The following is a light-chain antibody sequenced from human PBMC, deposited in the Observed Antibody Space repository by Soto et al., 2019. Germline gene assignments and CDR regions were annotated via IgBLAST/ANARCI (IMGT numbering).Light chain of an antibody. Sequence: QSALTQPPSASGTPGQKVTISCSGSRSNIGSNTVNWYQQVPGTAPKLLISSNNQRTSGVPARFSGSKSGTSASLAISGLQSDDEADYYCAAWDGTLTAYVFGTGTKLTVL. V-gene: IGLV1-44*01. CDR3: AAWDGTLTAYV. J-gene: IGLJ1*01. CDR2: SNN. CDR1: RSNIGSNT.